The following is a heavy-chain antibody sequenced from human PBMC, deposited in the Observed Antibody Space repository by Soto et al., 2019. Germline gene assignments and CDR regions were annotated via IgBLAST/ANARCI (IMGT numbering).Heavy chain of an antibody. Sequence: VASAKLVCKPSASAFTSHGINSVCLAPGQGNECMGSISAYNGNTNYAQKLQGRVTMTTDTSTSTAYMELRSLRSDDTAVYYCARVTLPVYSNYDIRISAMDVWGQGTTLT. CDR2: ISAYNGNT. V-gene: IGHV1-18*01. J-gene: IGHJ6*02. D-gene: IGHD4-4*01. CDR1: ASAFTSHG. CDR3: ARVTLPVYSNYDIRISAMDV.